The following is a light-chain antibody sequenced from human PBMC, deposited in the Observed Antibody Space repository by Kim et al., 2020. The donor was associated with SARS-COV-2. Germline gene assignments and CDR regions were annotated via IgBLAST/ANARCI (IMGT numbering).Light chain of an antibody. CDR2: DAS. Sequence: ASLGDRVTITCRAGQSINNWLAWYRQKPGKAPKPLIYDASRLESGVPSRFSGSGSGTEFTLTISSLQPDDFATYYCQQYHDWGTFGQGTKVDIK. CDR3: QQYHDWGT. CDR1: QSINNW. J-gene: IGKJ1*01. V-gene: IGKV1-5*01.